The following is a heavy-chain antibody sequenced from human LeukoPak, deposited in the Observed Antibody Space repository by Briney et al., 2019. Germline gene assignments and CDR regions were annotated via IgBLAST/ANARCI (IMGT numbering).Heavy chain of an antibody. CDR1: GFTFSSYG. CDR3: AKVGPLAFYYMDV. CDR2: IRYDGSNK. D-gene: IGHD3-10*01. Sequence: GGSLRLSCAASGFTFSSYGMHLVRQAPGKGLEWVAFIRYDGSNKYYADSVKGRFTISRDNSKNTLYLQMNSLRAEDTAVYYCAKVGPLAFYYMDVWGKGTTVTVSS. V-gene: IGHV3-30*02. J-gene: IGHJ6*03.